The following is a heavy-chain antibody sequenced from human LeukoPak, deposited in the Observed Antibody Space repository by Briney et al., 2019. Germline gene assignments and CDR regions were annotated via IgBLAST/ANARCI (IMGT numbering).Heavy chain of an antibody. J-gene: IGHJ4*02. Sequence: PGGSLRLSCAASGFTFSSDSMTWVRQAPGNGREWISTINNNGVSTFYADPVRGRFTIARDNSKNTLYLHMNSLSAEDTAVYYCAKDSFSTRWGQGTLVTVSS. D-gene: IGHD2-2*01. CDR3: AKDSFSTR. V-gene: IGHV3-23*01. CDR1: GFTFSSDS. CDR2: INNNGVST.